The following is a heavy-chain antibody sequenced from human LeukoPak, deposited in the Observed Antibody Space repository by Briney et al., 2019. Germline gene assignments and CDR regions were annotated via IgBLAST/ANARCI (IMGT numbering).Heavy chain of an antibody. CDR2: INPNSGGT. Sequence: ASVKVSCKASGYTFTGYYMHWVRQAPGQGLEWMGWINPNSGGTNYAQKFQGRVTMTRDTSTSTVYMELSSLRSEDTAVYYCARAAAYYDYVWGSWGAFDIWGQGTMVTVSS. CDR1: GYTFTGYY. CDR3: ARAAAYYDYVWGSWGAFDI. D-gene: IGHD3-16*01. J-gene: IGHJ3*02. V-gene: IGHV1-2*02.